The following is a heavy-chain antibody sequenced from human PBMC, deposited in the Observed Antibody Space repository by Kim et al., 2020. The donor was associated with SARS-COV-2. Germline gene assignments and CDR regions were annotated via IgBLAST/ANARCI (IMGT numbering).Heavy chain of an antibody. V-gene: IGHV1-24*01. J-gene: IGHJ4*02. CDR2: FDPEDGET. D-gene: IGHD3-10*01. Sequence: ASVKVSCKVSGYTLTELSMHWVRQAPGKGLEWMGGFDPEDGETIYAQKFHGRVTMTEDTSTDTAYMELSSLRSEDTAVYYCATSPLGFGELFPIDYWGQGTLATVSS. CDR1: GYTLTELS. CDR3: ATSPLGFGELFPIDY.